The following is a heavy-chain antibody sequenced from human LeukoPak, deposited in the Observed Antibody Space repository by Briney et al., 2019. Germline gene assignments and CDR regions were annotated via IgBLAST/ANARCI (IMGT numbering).Heavy chain of an antibody. CDR2: IYTSGST. V-gene: IGHV4-61*02. CDR1: GGSISSGSYY. CDR3: ARIATWFGELPSYYFDY. Sequence: PSETLSLTCTVSGGSISSGSYYWSWIRQPAGKGLEWIGRIYTSGSTNYNPSLKSRVTISVDTSKNQFSLKLSSVTAADTAVHYCARIATWFGELPSYYFDYWGQGTLVTVSS. J-gene: IGHJ4*02. D-gene: IGHD3-10*01.